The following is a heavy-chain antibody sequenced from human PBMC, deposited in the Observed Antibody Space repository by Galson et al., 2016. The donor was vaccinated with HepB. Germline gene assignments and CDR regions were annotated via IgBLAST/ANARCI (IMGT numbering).Heavy chain of an antibody. J-gene: IGHJ6*03. CDR1: GFTFTTYW. CDR3: ARDQPRILYGRRYYYMDV. V-gene: IGHV3-74*01. CDR2: IHLDGSTT. D-gene: IGHD2-8*01. Sequence: SLRLSCADSGFTFTTYWMHWVRQAPGTGPVLVSRIHLDGSTTTYADSVKGRFTISRDSATNTLYLQMHSVRAEDTAVYYCARDQPRILYGRRYYYMDVWGKGTTVTVSS.